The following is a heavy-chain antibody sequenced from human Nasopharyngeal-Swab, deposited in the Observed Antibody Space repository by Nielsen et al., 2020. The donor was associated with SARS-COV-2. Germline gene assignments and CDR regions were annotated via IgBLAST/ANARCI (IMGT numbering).Heavy chain of an antibody. J-gene: IGHJ6*02. V-gene: IGHV4-34*01. CDR3: ARGPLLWFGEIPNSRARSYYYGMDV. CDR2: INHSGST. CDR1: GCFFSGYY. D-gene: IGHD3-10*01. Sequence: WGSLSLPCAVSGCFFSGYYLYWVRQAPGNALERTVEINHSGSTNYNPSLKSRVTISVDTSKNQFSLKLSSVTAADTAVYYCARGPLLWFGEIPNSRARSYYYGMDVWGQGTTVTVSS.